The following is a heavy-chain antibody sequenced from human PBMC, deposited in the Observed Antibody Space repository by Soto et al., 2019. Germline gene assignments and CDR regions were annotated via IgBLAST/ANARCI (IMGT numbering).Heavy chain of an antibody. V-gene: IGHV1-69*01. D-gene: IGHD5-18*01. CDR1: GGTFSSYA. Sequence: QVQLVQSGAEVKKPGSSVKVSCKASGGTFSSYAISWVRQAPGQGLEWMGGIIPIFGTANYAQKFQCRVTITADESTSTAYMELSSLRSEDTAVYYCAREDTAMVGADGYYYYGMDVWGQGTTVTVSS. CDR3: AREDTAMVGADGYYYYGMDV. J-gene: IGHJ6*02. CDR2: IIPIFGTA.